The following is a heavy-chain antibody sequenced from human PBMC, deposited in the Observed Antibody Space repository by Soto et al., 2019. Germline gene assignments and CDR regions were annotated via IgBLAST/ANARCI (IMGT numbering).Heavy chain of an antibody. CDR3: ARVGLWFGDRQLMLDV. J-gene: IGHJ6*02. Sequence: QVQLVVSGGGLVKPGGSLRISCAASGFTFSDYYISWIRQAPGKGLEWVSYISSSSSYIYYGDSVKGRFTISRDNAENSLYLQMNSLRAEDTAVYYCARVGLWFGDRQLMLDVWGQGATVTVSS. D-gene: IGHD3-10*01. CDR1: GFTFSDYY. CDR2: ISSSSSYI. V-gene: IGHV3-11*06.